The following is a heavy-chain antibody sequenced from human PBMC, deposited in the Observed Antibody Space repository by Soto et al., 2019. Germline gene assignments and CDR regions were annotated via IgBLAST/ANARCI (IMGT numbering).Heavy chain of an antibody. D-gene: IGHD3-3*01. J-gene: IGHJ3*02. CDR1: GGSFSGYY. Sequence: SETLSLTCAVYGGSFSGYYWSWIRQPPGKGLEWIGEINHSGSTNYNPSLKRRVTISVDTSKNQFSLKLSSVTAADTAVYYCARSQLELYYDFWSGSQSAFDIWGQGTMVTVS. CDR3: ARSQLELYYDFWSGSQSAFDI. V-gene: IGHV4-34*01. CDR2: INHSGST.